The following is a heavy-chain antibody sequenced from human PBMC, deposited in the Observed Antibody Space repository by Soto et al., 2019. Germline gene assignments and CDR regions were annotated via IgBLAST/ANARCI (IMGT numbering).Heavy chain of an antibody. D-gene: IGHD1-26*01. CDR2: INPKSGGT. CDR1: GYTFTVYY. J-gene: IGHJ4*02. Sequence: ASVKVSCKASGYTFTVYYMHWVRQAPGQGLEWMGWINPKSGGTMYPQKFQGRVTMTWDTSISTAYMALTRLRSDDTAVYYCARALAKGGGSAGFDYCGQGTLVTVSS. CDR3: ARALAKGGGSAGFDY. V-gene: IGHV1-2*02.